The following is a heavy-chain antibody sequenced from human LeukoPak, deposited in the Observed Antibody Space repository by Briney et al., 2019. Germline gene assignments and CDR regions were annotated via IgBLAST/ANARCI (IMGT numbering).Heavy chain of an antibody. Sequence: KPSETLSLTCTVSGGSISSYYWSWIRQPPGKGLEWIGYIYYSGSTNYNPSLKSRVTISVDTSKNQFSLKLSSVTAADTAVYYCAREGHSSMDYWGQGTLVTVSS. CDR3: AREGHSSMDY. J-gene: IGHJ4*02. CDR1: GGSISSYY. V-gene: IGHV4-59*13. CDR2: IYYSGST. D-gene: IGHD6-19*01.